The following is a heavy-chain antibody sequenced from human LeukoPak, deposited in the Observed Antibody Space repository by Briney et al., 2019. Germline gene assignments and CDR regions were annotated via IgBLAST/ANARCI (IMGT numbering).Heavy chain of an antibody. Sequence: GESLKISCKGSGYSFTSYWIGWVRQMPGKGLEWMGIIYPGDSDTRYSPSFQGQVTISADKSISTAYLQWSSLKASDTAMHYCARRLEEWELLGWGAFDIWGQGTMVTVSS. CDR1: GYSFTSYW. D-gene: IGHD1-26*01. CDR2: IYPGDSDT. V-gene: IGHV5-51*01. J-gene: IGHJ3*02. CDR3: ARRLEEWELLGWGAFDI.